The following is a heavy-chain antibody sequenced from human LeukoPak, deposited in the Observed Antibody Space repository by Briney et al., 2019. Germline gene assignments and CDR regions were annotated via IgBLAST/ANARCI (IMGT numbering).Heavy chain of an antibody. CDR2: VSYAGGT. V-gene: IGHV4-59*01. Sequence: PSETLSLTCTVSGVPITTFYWSWIRQPPGKGLEWIGSVSYAGGTNYNPSLKSRVTLSIDTSNNQFSLGLSSVTTADTGLYFCARDRTRDGYNYGGSSYYYGLDVWGRGTTVSVSS. J-gene: IGHJ6*02. CDR1: GVPITTFY. D-gene: IGHD5-24*01. CDR3: ARDRTRDGYNYGGSSYYYGLDV.